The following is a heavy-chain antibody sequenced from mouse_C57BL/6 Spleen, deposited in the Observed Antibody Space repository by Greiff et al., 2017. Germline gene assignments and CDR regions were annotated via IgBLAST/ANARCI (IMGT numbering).Heavy chain of an antibody. V-gene: IGHV14-2*01. D-gene: IGHD2-3*01. J-gene: IGHJ2*01. CDR1: GFNIKDYY. Sequence: VQLKESGAELVKPGASVTLSCTASGFNIKDYYMHWVKQRTEQGLEWIGRIDPEDGETKYAPKFPGKATITADTSSNTAQLQLSSRKSEDTAVYYCARIDGYYDMDYWGQGTTLTVSS. CDR3: ARIDGYYDMDY. CDR2: IDPEDGET.